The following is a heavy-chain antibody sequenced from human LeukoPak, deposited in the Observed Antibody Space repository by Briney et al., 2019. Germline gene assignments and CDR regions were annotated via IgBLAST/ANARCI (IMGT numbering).Heavy chain of an antibody. Sequence: GGSLRLSCAASGFTFSSYEMNWVRQAQGKGLEWVSYISSSGSTIYYEDSVKGRFTISRDNAKNSLYLQMNSLRAEDTAVYYCARGDVDTAMAYYYYYGMDVWGQGTTVTVSS. CDR1: GFTFSSYE. V-gene: IGHV3-48*03. CDR3: ARGDVDTAMAYYYYYGMDV. CDR2: ISSSGSTI. J-gene: IGHJ6*02. D-gene: IGHD5-18*01.